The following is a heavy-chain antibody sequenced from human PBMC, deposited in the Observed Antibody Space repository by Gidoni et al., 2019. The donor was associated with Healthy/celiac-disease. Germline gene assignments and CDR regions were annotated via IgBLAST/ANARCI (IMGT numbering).Heavy chain of an antibody. CDR2: IKQDGSEK. D-gene: IGHD6-13*01. Sequence: EVQLVESGGGLVQPGGSLRLSCAASGFTFRSYLMSWVGQAPGKGREWVANIKQDGSEKYYVDSVKGRFTISRDNAKNSLYLQMNSLRAEDTAVYYCASEQPTYSSSWYLDGMDVWGQGTTVTVSS. J-gene: IGHJ6*02. CDR1: GFTFRSYL. CDR3: ASEQPTYSSSWYLDGMDV. V-gene: IGHV3-7*01.